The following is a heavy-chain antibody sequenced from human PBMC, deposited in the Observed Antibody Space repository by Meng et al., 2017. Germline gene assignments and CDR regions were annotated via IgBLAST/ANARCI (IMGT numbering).Heavy chain of an antibody. CDR1: GFTFSSYG. V-gene: IGHV3-33*01. J-gene: IGHJ5*02. CDR2: IWNDGRYK. CDR3: ARGAVAGSGGGNWFDP. D-gene: IGHD6-19*01. Sequence: LLESWGGLVHPVRSPTLSWAASGFTFSSYGMHWVRQAPGKGLECVSVIWNDGRYKNHADSVKGRFTISRDNSKNTLYLQMNSLRAEDTAMYYCARGAVAGSGGGNWFDPWGQGTLVTVSS.